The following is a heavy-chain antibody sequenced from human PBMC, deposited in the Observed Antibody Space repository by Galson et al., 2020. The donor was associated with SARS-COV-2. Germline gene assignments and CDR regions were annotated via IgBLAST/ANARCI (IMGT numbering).Heavy chain of an antibody. J-gene: IGHJ4*02. CDR1: GFSLSATGVG. CDR2: IYYDDDT. CDR3: AYNPPRTTCSPS. Sequence: KMSGPTLVKPTQTLTLTCTFSGFSLSATGVGVGWIRQPPGKALEWLALIYYDDDTFYKPSLKSRLTVTKDTSKNQVVLTMTTVDPVDTATYYCAYNPPRTTCSPSGGRGPLVTVSS. V-gene: IGHV2-5*02.